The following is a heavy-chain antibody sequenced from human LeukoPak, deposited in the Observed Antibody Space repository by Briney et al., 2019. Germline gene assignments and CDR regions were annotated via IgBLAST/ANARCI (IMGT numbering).Heavy chain of an antibody. CDR3: AGGGRDVFNSWFDP. J-gene: IGHJ5*02. CDR1: GGRFSDYT. Sequence: GASVKVSCKASGGRFSDYTITWVRQIPGQGLEWMGRITPMFGMADYAQKFHDRVTITADKSTTTAYMDLSGLRSEDTAVYYCAGGGRDVFNSWFDPWGQGTLVTVSS. V-gene: IGHV1-69*02. CDR2: ITPMFGMA. D-gene: IGHD5-24*01.